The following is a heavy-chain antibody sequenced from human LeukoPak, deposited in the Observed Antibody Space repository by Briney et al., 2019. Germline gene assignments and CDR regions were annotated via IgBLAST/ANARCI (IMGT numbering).Heavy chain of an antibody. CDR2: IHHSGTT. D-gene: IGHD3-22*01. V-gene: IGHV4-34*01. Sequence: PSETLSLTCAVYGGSFSGYYWSWIRQPPGKGLEWIGEIHHSGTTKYNPSLKSRVTISMNTSKNQFSLRLASVTAADTAVYYCARGYDSCGSRFDPWGQGTLVTVSS. CDR1: GGSFSGYY. J-gene: IGHJ5*02. CDR3: ARGYDSCGSRFDP.